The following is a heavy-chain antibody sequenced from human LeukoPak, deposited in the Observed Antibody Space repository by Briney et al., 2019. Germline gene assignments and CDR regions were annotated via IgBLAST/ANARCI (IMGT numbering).Heavy chain of an antibody. V-gene: IGHV1-18*01. CDR2: ISADNADA. Sequence: ASVKVSCKASGYTFTTYRISWVRQAPGQGLEWMGWISADNADANYAQKLQGRVTMTTDTSTSTAYMEVRSLRSDDTAVYYCARVGYGGNFFDYWGQGTPVTVSS. CDR3: ARVGYGGNFFDY. J-gene: IGHJ4*02. D-gene: IGHD2-15*01. CDR1: GYTFTTYR.